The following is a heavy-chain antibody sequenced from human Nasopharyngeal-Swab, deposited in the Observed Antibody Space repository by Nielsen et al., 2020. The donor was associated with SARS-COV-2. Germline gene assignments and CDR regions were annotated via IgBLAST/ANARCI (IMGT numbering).Heavy chain of an antibody. Sequence: ASVKVSCKASGYTFTSYDINWVRQATGQGLERMGWMNPNSGNTGYAQKFQGRVTMTRNTSISTAYMELSSLRSEDTAVYYCARGFIVATIFHYYYYMDVWGKGTTVTVSS. D-gene: IGHD5-12*01. J-gene: IGHJ6*03. CDR2: MNPNSGNT. CDR3: ARGFIVATIFHYYYYMDV. CDR1: GYTFTSYD. V-gene: IGHV1-8*01.